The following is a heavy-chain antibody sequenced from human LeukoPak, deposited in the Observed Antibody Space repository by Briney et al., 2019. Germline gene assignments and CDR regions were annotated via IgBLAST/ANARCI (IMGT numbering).Heavy chain of an antibody. Sequence: GGCLRLSCAPSGFTFSSYAMSWDRQAAGGVREWVANIMAVGSDKHYVDSVKGRFTIARDNAKNSLYLQMNSLRGEDTALYYCAREFWGPDYWGQGTLVTVCS. CDR1: GFTFSSYA. J-gene: IGHJ4*02. V-gene: IGHV3-7*01. D-gene: IGHD7-27*01. CDR2: IMAVGSDK. CDR3: AREFWGPDY.